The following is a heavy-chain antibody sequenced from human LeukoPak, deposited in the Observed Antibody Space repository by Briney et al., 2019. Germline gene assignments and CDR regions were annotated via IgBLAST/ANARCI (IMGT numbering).Heavy chain of an antibody. J-gene: IGHJ3*02. D-gene: IGHD3-22*01. CDR3: AKDYHYDSTRDAFAI. CDR1: GFTFSSYG. V-gene: IGHV3-30*18. Sequence: GSLRLSCAASGFTFSSYGMHWVRPAPGKGLEGVALISYDGSNKYYADSVKGRFTISRDNSKTTLYLQMNSLRAEDTAVYYCAKDYHYDSTRDAFAIWGQGTMLTVSS. CDR2: ISYDGSNK.